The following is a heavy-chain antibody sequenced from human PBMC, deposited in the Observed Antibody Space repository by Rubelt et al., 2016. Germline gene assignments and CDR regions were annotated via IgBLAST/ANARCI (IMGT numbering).Heavy chain of an antibody. CDR2: TSGDGKNK. D-gene: IGHD2-21*02. Sequence: ASGFVFSSYAMSWVRQAPGKGLEWVSGTSGDGKNKYYADSVRGRFTISRDNSKNTLDLHMDSLRAEDTAVYYCAKRGYTASDAFDMWGQGTMVTVSS. V-gene: IGHV3-23*01. J-gene: IGHJ3*02. CDR1: GFVFSSYA. CDR3: AKRGYTASDAFDM.